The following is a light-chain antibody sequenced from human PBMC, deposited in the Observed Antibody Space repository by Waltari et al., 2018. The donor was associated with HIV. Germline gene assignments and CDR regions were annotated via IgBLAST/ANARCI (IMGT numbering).Light chain of an antibody. CDR2: DVS. Sequence: QSALTQPRSVSGSPGQSATISSTGTTSDVGGYDSVSWYQQHPGKAPKLLIHDVSTRPSGVPDRFSGSKSGNTASLTISGLQAEDEADYYCCAYTGAYTSGVFGAGTQLTVL. CDR3: CAYTGAYTSGV. V-gene: IGLV2-11*01. CDR1: TSDVGGYDS. J-gene: IGLJ3*02.